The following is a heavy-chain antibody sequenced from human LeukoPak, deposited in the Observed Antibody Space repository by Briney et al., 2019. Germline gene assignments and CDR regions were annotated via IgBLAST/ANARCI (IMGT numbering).Heavy chain of an antibody. D-gene: IGHD6-6*01. Sequence: PSETLSLTCTVSGGSISSYYWGWIRQPPGKGLEWIGSIYYSGSTYYNPSLKSRVTISVDTSKNQFSLRLTSVTAADTAVYYCARHRLSTSSGEGPTFFDFWGQGTQVTVSS. CDR2: IYYSGST. J-gene: IGHJ4*02. V-gene: IGHV4-39*01. CDR1: GGSISSYY. CDR3: ARHRLSTSSGEGPTFFDF.